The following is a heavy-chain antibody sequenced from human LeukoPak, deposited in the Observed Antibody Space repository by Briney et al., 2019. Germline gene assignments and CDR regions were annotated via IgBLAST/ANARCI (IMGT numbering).Heavy chain of an antibody. CDR3: ASDCSGGSLRY. CDR1: GFSFSSYS. J-gene: IGHJ4*02. CDR2: ISSGSSTI. D-gene: IGHD2-15*01. V-gene: IGHV3-48*01. Sequence: GGSLRLSCAASGFSFSSYSMNWVRQAPGKGLEWISYISSGSSTIFYADSVKGRFTISRDNAKNSLYLQMNSLRAKDTAVYYCASDCSGGSLRYWGQGTLVTVSS.